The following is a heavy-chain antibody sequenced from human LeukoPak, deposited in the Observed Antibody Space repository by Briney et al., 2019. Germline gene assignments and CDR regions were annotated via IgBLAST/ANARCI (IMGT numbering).Heavy chain of an antibody. CDR1: GFTFDDYT. CDR3: AKDRYGSGWSYGMDV. Sequence: GGSLRLSCAASGFTFDDYTMHWVRQAPGKGLEWVSLISWDGGSTYYADSVKGRFTISRDNSKNSLYLQMNSLRTEDTALYYCAKDRYGSGWSYGMDVWGQGTTVTVPS. V-gene: IGHV3-43*01. CDR2: ISWDGGST. J-gene: IGHJ6*02. D-gene: IGHD3-10*01.